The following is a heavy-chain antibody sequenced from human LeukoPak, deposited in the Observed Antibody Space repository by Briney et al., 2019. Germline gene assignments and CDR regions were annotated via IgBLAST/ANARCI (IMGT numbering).Heavy chain of an antibody. D-gene: IGHD1-26*01. Sequence: GGSLRLSCAASGFTFSSYWMHWVRQAPGKGLVWVSRINRDGSSTTYADSVKGRFTISRDNAKNTLYLQMNSLRAEDTATYYCARVSDREAGNFDYWGQGTLVTVSS. CDR2: INRDGSST. V-gene: IGHV3-74*01. CDR3: ARVSDREAGNFDY. J-gene: IGHJ4*02. CDR1: GFTFSSYW.